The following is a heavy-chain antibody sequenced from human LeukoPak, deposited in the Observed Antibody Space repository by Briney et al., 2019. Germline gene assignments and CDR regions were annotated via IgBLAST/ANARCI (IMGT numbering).Heavy chain of an antibody. Sequence: ASVKVSCNASGGTFSSYAISWVRQAPGQGLEWMGGIIPIFGTANYAQKFQGRVTITTDESTSTAYMELSSLRSEDTAVYYCASPSDSTDDAFDIWGQGTMVTVSS. CDR3: ASPSDSTDDAFDI. CDR2: IIPIFGTA. D-gene: IGHD3-22*01. J-gene: IGHJ3*02. CDR1: GGTFSSYA. V-gene: IGHV1-69*05.